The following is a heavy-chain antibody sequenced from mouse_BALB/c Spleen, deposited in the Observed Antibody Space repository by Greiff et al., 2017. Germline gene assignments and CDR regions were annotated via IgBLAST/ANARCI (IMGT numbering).Heavy chain of an antibody. CDR1: GYAFSSYW. Sequence: QVQLKESGAELVRPGSSVKISCKASGYAFSSYWMNWVKQRPGQGLEWIGQIYPGDGDTNYNGKFKGKATLTADKSSSTAYMQLSSLTSEDSAVYFCARDYNYAMDYWGQGTSVTVSS. CDR2: IYPGDGDT. D-gene: IGHD2-12*01. J-gene: IGHJ4*01. CDR3: ARDYNYAMDY. V-gene: IGHV1-80*01.